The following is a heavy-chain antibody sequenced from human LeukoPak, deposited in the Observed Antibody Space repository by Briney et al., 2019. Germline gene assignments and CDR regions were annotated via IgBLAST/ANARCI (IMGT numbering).Heavy chain of an antibody. J-gene: IGHJ4*02. CDR2: INPSGGST. Sequence: ASVKVPCKASGDTFTTSHMHWVRQAPGQGLEWMGKINPSGGSTTYAQQFQGRVSMTRDLSMSTVYMELSSLRSEDTAVYYCVRNLMQFTGLAYWGQGTLVTVSS. V-gene: IGHV1-46*01. D-gene: IGHD2-8*02. CDR1: GDTFTTSH. CDR3: VRNLMQFTGLAY.